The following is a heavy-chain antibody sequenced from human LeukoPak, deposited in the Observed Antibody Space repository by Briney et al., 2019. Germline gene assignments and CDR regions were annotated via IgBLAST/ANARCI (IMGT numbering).Heavy chain of an antibody. Sequence: GGSLRLSCAASGFTFSSNGMHWVRQTPGQGLDWVAFTRYDESKTFYGDSVRGRFTISRDNSKNTLYLQMTGLTTDDSALYYCAKARYSGSPALDFWGQGTLVIVSS. CDR2: TRYDESKT. J-gene: IGHJ4*02. D-gene: IGHD1-26*01. V-gene: IGHV3-30*02. CDR3: AKARYSGSPALDF. CDR1: GFTFSSNG.